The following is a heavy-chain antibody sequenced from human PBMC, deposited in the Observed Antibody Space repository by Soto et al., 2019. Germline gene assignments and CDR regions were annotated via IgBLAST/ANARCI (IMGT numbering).Heavy chain of an antibody. CDR1: GFTFCSAW. J-gene: IGHJ4*02. D-gene: IGHD3-9*01. Sequence: GGTLRLSCAASGFTFCSAWMNWVRQAPGKGLEWVGRRKSKTDGGTRECAALVKRRFTISRGDSKHTLYLQMKRLKSEAPAVKYCTTDRAVDILTGQSFNNNWGQETLVTVSS. V-gene: IGHV3-15*07. CDR2: RKSKTDGGTR. CDR3: TTDRAVDILTGQSFNNN.